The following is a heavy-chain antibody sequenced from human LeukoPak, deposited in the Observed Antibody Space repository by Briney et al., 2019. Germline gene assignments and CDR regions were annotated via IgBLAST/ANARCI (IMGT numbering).Heavy chain of an antibody. J-gene: IGHJ4*02. Sequence: SETLSLTCDVSGGSISSTNWWSWVRQPPGQGLERIGEISLAGRTNYNPSLNGRVTMSLDESSNQLSLNLTSVTAADTAIYYCSRESGAFCPFGYWGQGTLVIVPS. D-gene: IGHD1-26*01. V-gene: IGHV4-4*02. CDR2: ISLAGRT. CDR1: GGSISSTNW. CDR3: SRESGAFCPFGY.